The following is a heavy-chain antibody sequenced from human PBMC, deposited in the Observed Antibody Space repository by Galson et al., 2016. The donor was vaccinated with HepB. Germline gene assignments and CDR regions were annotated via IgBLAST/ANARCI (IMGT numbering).Heavy chain of an antibody. CDR2: ISYDGSDK. Sequence: SLRLSCAPSGFTFSSYGMHWVRQAPGKGLEWVAVISYDGSDKYYADSVKGRFTISRDDSKKTLYLQMNGLRGDDMALYYCAKDHYDFWSGYPEGYFDYWGQGTLVTVSS. CDR1: GFTFSSYG. J-gene: IGHJ4*02. CDR3: AKDHYDFWSGYPEGYFDY. D-gene: IGHD3-3*01. V-gene: IGHV3-30*18.